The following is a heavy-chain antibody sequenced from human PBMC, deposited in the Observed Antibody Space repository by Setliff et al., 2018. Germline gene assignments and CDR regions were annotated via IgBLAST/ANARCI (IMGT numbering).Heavy chain of an antibody. D-gene: IGHD2-2*01. J-gene: IGHJ4*02. V-gene: IGHV4-39*07. CDR2: IYYSGST. CDR1: GGSISSSSYY. Sequence: SETLSLTCTVSGGSISSSSYYWGWIRQPPGKGLEWIGSIYYSGSTYYNPSLKSRVTISVDTSKNQFSLKLSSVTAADTAVYYCARAKGYCSSTSCRIYYLDYWGQGTLVTVSS. CDR3: ARAKGYCSSTSCRIYYLDY.